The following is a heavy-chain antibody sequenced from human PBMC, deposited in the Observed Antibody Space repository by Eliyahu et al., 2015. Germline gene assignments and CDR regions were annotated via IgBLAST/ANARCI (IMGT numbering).Heavy chain of an antibody. CDR2: ISWNSGNI. CDR3: AKGGGYDILTGYYPLDY. CDR1: FDDYA. V-gene: IGHV3-9*01. Sequence: FDDYAMHWVRQAPGKGLEWVSGISWNSGNIVYADSVKGRFTISRDNAKNSLYLQMNSLRAEDTALYYCAKGGGYDILTGYYPLDYWGQGTLVTVSS. J-gene: IGHJ4*02. D-gene: IGHD3-9*01.